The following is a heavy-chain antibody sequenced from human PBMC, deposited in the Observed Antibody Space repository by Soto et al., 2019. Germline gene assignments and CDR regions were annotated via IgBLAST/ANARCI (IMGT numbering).Heavy chain of an antibody. CDR2: ISPDGSQI. Sequence: VNLVESGGGVVQPGRSLRLSCAASGFTFSGKSMHWVRQAPGKGLEWVALISPDGSQIFYADSVRGRFTISRDNSKNTAYLQMNTRSAEDTSLSLCATDVDATCHWNSWGQGTLVTVSS. CDR1: GFTFSGKS. CDR3: ATDVDATCHWNS. J-gene: IGHJ4*02. D-gene: IGHD1-1*01. V-gene: IGHV3-30-3*01.